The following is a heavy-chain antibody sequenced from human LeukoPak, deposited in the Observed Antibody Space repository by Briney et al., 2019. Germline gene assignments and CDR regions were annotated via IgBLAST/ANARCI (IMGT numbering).Heavy chain of an antibody. Sequence: GGSLRLSCSASGFTLSSYSMHWVRQAPGKGLEYVSTSGGATYYADSVKGRFTISRDNAKNLLFLQMNSLRAEDTAVYYCARGGHGAADQWGQGTLVTVSS. V-gene: IGHV3-64*04. D-gene: IGHD1-26*01. CDR1: GFTLSSYS. J-gene: IGHJ5*02. CDR3: ARGGHGAADQ. CDR2: SGGAT.